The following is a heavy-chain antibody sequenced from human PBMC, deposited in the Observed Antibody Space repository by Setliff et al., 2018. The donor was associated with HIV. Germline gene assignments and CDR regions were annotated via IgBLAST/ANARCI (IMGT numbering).Heavy chain of an antibody. J-gene: IGHJ2*01. CDR3: ARDSVSEGYFDL. Sequence: SETLSLTCGVSGYSISSDYCWGWIRQPPGKGLEWIGYIYYSGSTYYNPSLKSRVTISVDTSKNQFSLKLSSVTAADTAVYYCARDSVSEGYFDLWGRGTLVTVSS. V-gene: IGHV4-28*03. CDR2: IYYSGST. CDR1: GYSISSDYC. D-gene: IGHD3-10*01.